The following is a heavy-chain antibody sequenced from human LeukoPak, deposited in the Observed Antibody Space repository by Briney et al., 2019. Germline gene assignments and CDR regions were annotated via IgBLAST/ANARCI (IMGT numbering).Heavy chain of an antibody. V-gene: IGHV4-34*01. J-gene: IGHJ3*02. Sequence: SETLSLTCAVYGGSFSGYYWSWIRQPPGKGLEWIREINHSGSTNYNPSLKSRVTISVDTSKNQFSLKLSSVTAADTAVYYCARANNRDAFDIWGQGTMVTVSS. CDR1: GGSFSGYY. D-gene: IGHD1-14*01. CDR2: INHSGST. CDR3: ARANNRDAFDI.